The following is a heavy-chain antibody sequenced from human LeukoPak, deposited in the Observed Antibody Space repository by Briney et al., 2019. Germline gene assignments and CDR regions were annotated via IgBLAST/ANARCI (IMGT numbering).Heavy chain of an antibody. CDR3: ARVECSSTTCYDDY. D-gene: IGHD2-2*01. J-gene: IGHJ4*02. CDR1: GYTFTSYA. CDR2: INVYNGYT. Sequence: GASVKVSCKTSGYTFTSYAISWVRQAPGQGLERIGWINVYNGYTNYARNFQGRVTMTTDTSTSTAYMEVRSLRSDDTAVYYCARVECSSTTCYDDYWGQGTLVIVSS. V-gene: IGHV1-18*01.